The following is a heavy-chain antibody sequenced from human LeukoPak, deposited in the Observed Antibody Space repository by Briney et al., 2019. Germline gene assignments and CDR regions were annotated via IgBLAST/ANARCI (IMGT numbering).Heavy chain of an antibody. V-gene: IGHV1-24*01. CDR3: ATRYGSGNDY. CDR2: FDPEDGET. D-gene: IGHD3-10*01. CDR1: GYTLTELS. Sequence: ASVNVSCKVSGYTLTELSMYWVRQAPGKGLEWMGGFDPEDGETIYAQKFQGRATMTEDTSTDTAYMELSSLRSEDTAVYYCATRYGSGNDYWGQGTLVTVSS. J-gene: IGHJ4*02.